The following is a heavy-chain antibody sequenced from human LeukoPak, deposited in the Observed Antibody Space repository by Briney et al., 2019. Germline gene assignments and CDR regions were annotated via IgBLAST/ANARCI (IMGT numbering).Heavy chain of an antibody. V-gene: IGHV1-24*01. Sequence: ASVKVSCKVSGYTLTELSMHWVRQAPGKGLEWMGGFDPEDGETIYAQKFQGRVTMTEDTSTDTAYMELSSLRSEDTAVYYWATGGYDILTGYYGDARRGYYFDYWGQGTLVTVSS. CDR2: FDPEDGET. J-gene: IGHJ4*02. CDR3: ATGGYDILTGYYGDARRGYYFDY. CDR1: GYTLTELS. D-gene: IGHD3-9*01.